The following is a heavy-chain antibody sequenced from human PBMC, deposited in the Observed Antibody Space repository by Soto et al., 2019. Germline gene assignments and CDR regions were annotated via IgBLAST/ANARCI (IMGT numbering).Heavy chain of an antibody. V-gene: IGHV1-18*04. CDR3: VKSGGEAELLILDY. CDR2: LSAYNANT. J-gene: IGHJ4*02. CDR1: GYTFSNYG. Sequence: QVQLVQSGVELKKPGASVRVSCQASGYTFSNYGITWVRQAPGKGLEWVGWLSAYNANTKYAQKLQGRVTMTTDTSTNKVYMELRNLRSDDTAVYYCVKSGGEAELLILDYWGQGTRVTVSS. D-gene: IGHD1-26*01.